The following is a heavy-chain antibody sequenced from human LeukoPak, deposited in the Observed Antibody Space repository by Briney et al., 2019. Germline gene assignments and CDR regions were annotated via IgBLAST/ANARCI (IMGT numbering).Heavy chain of an antibody. J-gene: IGHJ4*02. D-gene: IGHD3-9*01. CDR1: GFTFNTFN. Sequence: GGSLRLCCAASGFTFNTFNMNWVRQAPGKGLEWVSSITSGGDYISYADSVKGRFTTSRDNAKNSLSLQLNSLRVEDTAVYYCARGHYDVLAASYKWTPDYWGQGTLVTVSS. CDR3: ARGHYDVLAASYKWTPDY. V-gene: IGHV3-21*01. CDR2: ITSGGDYI.